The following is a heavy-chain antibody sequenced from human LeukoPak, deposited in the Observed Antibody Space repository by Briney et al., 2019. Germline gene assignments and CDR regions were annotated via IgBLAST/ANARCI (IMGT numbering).Heavy chain of an antibody. CDR1: GYTFTSYD. V-gene: IGHV1-8*01. Sequence: ASVKVSCKASGYTFTSYDINWVRQATGQGLEWMGWMNPNSGNTGYAQKFQGRVTMTRDTSTSTVYMELSSLRSEDTAVYYCARVLTPRGSSSWYGYWGQGTLVTVSS. CDR2: MNPNSGNT. J-gene: IGHJ4*02. CDR3: ARVLTPRGSSSWYGY. D-gene: IGHD6-13*01.